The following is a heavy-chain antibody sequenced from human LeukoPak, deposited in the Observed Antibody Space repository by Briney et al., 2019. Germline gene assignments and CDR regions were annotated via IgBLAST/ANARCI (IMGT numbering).Heavy chain of an antibody. CDR3: AKVGTMVRGVIVYYYYYYMDV. CDR2: IRYDGSNK. J-gene: IGHJ6*03. V-gene: IGHV3-30*02. D-gene: IGHD3-10*01. CDR1: GFTFSSYG. Sequence: PGGSLRLSCAASGFTFSSYGMHWVRQAPGKGLEWVAFIRYDGSNKYYADSVKGRFTISRDNSKNTLYLQMNSLRAEDTAVYYCAKVGTMVRGVIVYYYYYYMDVWGKGTTVTISS.